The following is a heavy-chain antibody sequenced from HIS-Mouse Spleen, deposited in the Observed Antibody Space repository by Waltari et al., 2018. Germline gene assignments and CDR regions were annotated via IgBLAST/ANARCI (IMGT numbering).Heavy chain of an antibody. V-gene: IGHV3-66*01. CDR3: ARDIKAAAC. CDR2: IYSGGST. D-gene: IGHD6-13*01. Sequence: EVQLVESGGGLVQPGVSLRLPCAASGFTVRSNYMSWVRQAPGKGLEWVSVIYSGGSTYYADSVKGRFTISRDNSKNTLYLQMNSLRAEDTAVYYCARDIKAAACWGQGTLVTVSS. CDR1: GFTVRSNY. J-gene: IGHJ4*02.